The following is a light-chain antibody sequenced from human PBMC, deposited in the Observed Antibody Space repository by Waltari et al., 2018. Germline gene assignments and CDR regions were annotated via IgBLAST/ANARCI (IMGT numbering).Light chain of an antibody. Sequence: SSDLIQDPSLSVVFGQTVRIPFQGDSLRRYYASWYQQRPGQAPILVLYGPDNRPSGIPDRFSGSTSGNTASLTITGAQAEDEADYYCHSRETFSTRLFGGGTRLTV. CDR2: GPD. V-gene: IGLV3-19*01. CDR3: HSRETFSTRL. J-gene: IGLJ2*01. CDR1: SLRRYY.